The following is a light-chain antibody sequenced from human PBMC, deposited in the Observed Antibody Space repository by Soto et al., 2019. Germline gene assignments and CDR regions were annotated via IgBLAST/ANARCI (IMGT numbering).Light chain of an antibody. CDR2: ENY. CDR3: GTWDSSLSAWV. V-gene: IGLV1-51*02. J-gene: IGLJ3*02. Sequence: QSVLTQPPSVSAAPGQRVTISCSGSSSNIGNHHVSWYQQLPGRTPKLLMYENYKRPSGTPDRFSGSKSGTSATLGITGLQTGDEANYYCGTWDSSLSAWVFGGGTKLTVL. CDR1: SSNIGNHH.